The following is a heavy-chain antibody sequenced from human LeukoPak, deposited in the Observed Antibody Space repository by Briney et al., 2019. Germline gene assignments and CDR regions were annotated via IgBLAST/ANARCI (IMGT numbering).Heavy chain of an antibody. J-gene: IGHJ6*03. Sequence: EASVKVSCKVSGYTLTELSMHWVRQAPGKGLEWMGGFDPEDGGTIYAQKFQGRVTMTEDTSTDTAYMELSSLRSEDTAVYYCARGKASLRFLEWLPRTYYMDVWGKGTTVTVSS. CDR1: GYTLTELS. CDR3: ARGKASLRFLEWLPRTYYMDV. V-gene: IGHV1-24*01. D-gene: IGHD3-3*01. CDR2: FDPEDGGT.